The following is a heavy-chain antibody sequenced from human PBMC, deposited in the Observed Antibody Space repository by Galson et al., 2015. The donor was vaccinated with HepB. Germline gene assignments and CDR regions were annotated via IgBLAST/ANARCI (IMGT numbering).Heavy chain of an antibody. V-gene: IGHV1-3*01. CDR3: ARISCSSTSCYGGRDYFDY. D-gene: IGHD2-2*01. Sequence: SVKVSCKASGYTFTSYAMHWVRQAPGQRLEWMGWINAGNGNTKCSQKFQGRVTITRDTSASTVYMELSSLRSEDTAVYYCARISCSSTSCYGGRDYFDYWGQGTLVTVSS. J-gene: IGHJ4*02. CDR2: INAGNGNT. CDR1: GYTFTSYA.